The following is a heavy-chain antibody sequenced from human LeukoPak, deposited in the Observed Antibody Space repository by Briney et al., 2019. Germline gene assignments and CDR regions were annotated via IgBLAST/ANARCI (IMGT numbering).Heavy chain of an antibody. CDR1: GYTFTSYD. D-gene: IGHD4-23*01. J-gene: IGHJ6*03. V-gene: IGHV1-8*01. Sequence: ASVKVSCKASGYTFTSYDINWVRQATGQGLEWMGWMNPNSGNTGYAQKFQGRVTMTRNTSISTAYMELSSLRSEDTAVYYCARGRTTVVTGPYYYMDVWGKGTTVTISS. CDR3: ARGRTTVVTGPYYYMDV. CDR2: MNPNSGNT.